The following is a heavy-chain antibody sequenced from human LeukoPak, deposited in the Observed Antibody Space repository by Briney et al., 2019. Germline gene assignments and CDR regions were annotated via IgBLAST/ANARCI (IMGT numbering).Heavy chain of an antibody. Sequence: PGGSLRLSCAASGFTFSSYWMSWVRQAPGKGLEWVANIKQDGSEKYYVDSVKGRFTISRDNAKNSLYLQMNSLRAEDTAVYYCARDARGYSYGPLDYWGQGTLVTVSS. J-gene: IGHJ4*02. V-gene: IGHV3-7*01. CDR2: IKQDGSEK. D-gene: IGHD5-18*01. CDR3: ARDARGYSYGPLDY. CDR1: GFTFSSYW.